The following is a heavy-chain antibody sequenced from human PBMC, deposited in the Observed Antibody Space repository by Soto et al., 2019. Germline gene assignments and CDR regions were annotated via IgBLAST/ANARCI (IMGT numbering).Heavy chain of an antibody. Sequence: EVQLVESGGGLVQPGGSLRLSCAASGFTFSSYWMHWVRQAPGNRRVWVSRINSDGSSTSYADSVKGRFTISRDNAKNTLYLQMNSLRAEDTAVYYCEKQWLVQDYYYGMDVWGQGTTVTVSS. CDR2: INSDGSST. D-gene: IGHD6-19*01. V-gene: IGHV3-74*01. CDR3: EKQWLVQDYYYGMDV. J-gene: IGHJ6*02. CDR1: GFTFSSYW.